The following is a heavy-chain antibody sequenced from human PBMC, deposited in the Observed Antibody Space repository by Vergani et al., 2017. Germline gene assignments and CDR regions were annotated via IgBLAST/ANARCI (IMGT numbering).Heavy chain of an antibody. V-gene: IGHV3-30*02. CDR2: IGDDGRSK. Sequence: VQLVETGGGVVQQGGSLRLYCATSGFSFNTYGAHWVRQAPGKGLEWVAFIGDDGRSKYNVDSVKGRFTISRDTSKKTLSLQMRSLRADDTAAYYCAKDGRENSDYGYFDYWGQGTLVTVSS. D-gene: IGHD4-17*01. CDR1: GFSFNTYG. J-gene: IGHJ4*02. CDR3: AKDGRENSDYGYFDY.